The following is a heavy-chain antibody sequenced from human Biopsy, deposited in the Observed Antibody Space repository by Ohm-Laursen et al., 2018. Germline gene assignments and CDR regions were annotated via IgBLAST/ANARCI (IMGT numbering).Heavy chain of an antibody. V-gene: IGHV3-23*01. D-gene: IGHD3-3*01. Sequence: GSLRLSCTASGFTFSGHAMSWVRQAPGKGLECVSIINGGGGSTWYPDPVKGRFTISRDNSKNTLYLQMNSLRAEDTAMYYCARDLYDFCGGCPFDPWGQGTLVTVSP. CDR2: INGGGGST. J-gene: IGHJ5*02. CDR3: ARDLYDFCGGCPFDP. CDR1: GFTFSGHA.